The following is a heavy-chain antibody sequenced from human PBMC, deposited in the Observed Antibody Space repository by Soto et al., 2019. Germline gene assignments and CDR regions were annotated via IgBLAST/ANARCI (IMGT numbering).Heavy chain of an antibody. V-gene: IGHV3-43*01. J-gene: IGHJ4*02. D-gene: IGHD4-4*01. CDR2: ISWDGYGT. CDR3: AKDPSNYEYYFDY. CDR1: GFTFDDYT. Sequence: GGSLRLSCAASGFTFDDYTMHWVRQVPGKGLEWVSLISWDGYGTYYANSVRGRFTISRDNSKNSLYLQMNSLRTEDTALYYCAKDPSNYEYYFDYWGQGTLVTVSS.